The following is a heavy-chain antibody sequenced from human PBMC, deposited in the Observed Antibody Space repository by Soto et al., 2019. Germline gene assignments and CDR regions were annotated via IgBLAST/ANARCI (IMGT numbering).Heavy chain of an antibody. D-gene: IGHD6-13*01. CDR2: IYYSGST. J-gene: IGHJ4*02. CDR1: GGSISSSSYY. V-gene: IGHV4-39*01. CDR3: ARHRRIEAAE. Sequence: SETLSLTCTVSGGSISSSSYYWGWIRQPPGKGLEWIGSIYYSGSTYYNPSLKSRVTISVDTSKNQLSLKLSSVTAADTAVYYCARHRRIEAAEWGQGTLVTVSS.